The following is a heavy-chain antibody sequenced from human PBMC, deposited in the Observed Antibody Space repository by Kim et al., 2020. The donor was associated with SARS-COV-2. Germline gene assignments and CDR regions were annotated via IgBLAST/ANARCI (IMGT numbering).Heavy chain of an antibody. J-gene: IGHJ4*02. CDR1: GFTVNNYA. CDR3: AKSSQPYYYWLDY. D-gene: IGHD3-9*01. V-gene: IGHV3-23*01. Sequence: GGSLRLSCAASGFTVNNYAMTWVRQAPGKGLEWVSTISGIDVTTTYADSVKSLFTITRDNSKNTVYLQMNSQRAEDTAVYYCAKSSQPYYYWLDYWGQGTLVTVSS. CDR2: ISGIDVTT.